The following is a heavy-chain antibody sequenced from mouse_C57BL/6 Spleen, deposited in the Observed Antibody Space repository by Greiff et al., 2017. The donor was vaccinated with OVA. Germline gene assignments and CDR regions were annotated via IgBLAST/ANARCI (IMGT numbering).Heavy chain of an antibody. CDR3: AITGPIDY. Sequence: VQLQESGPELVKPGASVKISCKASGYAFSSSWMNWVKQRPGKGLEWIGRIYPGDGDTNYNGKFKGKATLTADKSSSTAYMQLSSLTSEDSAVYFCAITGPIDYWGQGTTLTVSS. CDR2: IYPGDGDT. J-gene: IGHJ2*01. CDR1: GYAFSSSW. V-gene: IGHV1-82*01. D-gene: IGHD4-1*01.